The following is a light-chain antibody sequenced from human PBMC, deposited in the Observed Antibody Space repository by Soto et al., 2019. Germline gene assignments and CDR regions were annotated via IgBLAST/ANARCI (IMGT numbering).Light chain of an antibody. V-gene: IGKV1-27*01. CDR3: QKYNSAPPT. CDR2: AAS. Sequence: QMNQFPSFPFAFVGGRVTLTCRGRPGICNYLAWYQQKPGKVPKLLIYAASTLQSGVPSRFSGSASGTDFTLTISSLQPEDVATYYCQKYNSAPPTFGQGTKVEI. CDR1: PGICNY. J-gene: IGKJ1*01.